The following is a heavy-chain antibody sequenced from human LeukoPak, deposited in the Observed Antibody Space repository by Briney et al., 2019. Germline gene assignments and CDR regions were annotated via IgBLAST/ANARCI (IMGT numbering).Heavy chain of an antibody. CDR3: ARGSSWYDTRRNPTEANWFDP. CDR1: GYTFTGYY. J-gene: IGHJ5*02. Sequence: ASVKVSCKASGYTFTGYYMHWVRQAPGQGLEWMGWINPNSGGTNYAQKFQGRVTMTRDTSISTAYMELSRLRSDDTAVYYCARGSSWYDTRRNPTEANWFDPWGQGTLVTVSS. V-gene: IGHV1-2*02. CDR2: INPNSGGT. D-gene: IGHD6-13*01.